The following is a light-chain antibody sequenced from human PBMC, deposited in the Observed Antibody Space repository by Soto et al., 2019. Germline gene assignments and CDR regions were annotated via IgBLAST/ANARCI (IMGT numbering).Light chain of an antibody. Sequence: QLTQSPSSLSASVGDTVTITCRTSEIIFQYLNWYQQTPGNAPRLLITAASVVQSGVPPWFSGRGFGTVFSLTIDSLRPEDFATYFCQQSYSAPPYTFGQGTRLDI. J-gene: IGKJ2*01. V-gene: IGKV1-39*01. CDR1: EIIFQY. CDR2: AAS. CDR3: QQSYSAPPYT.